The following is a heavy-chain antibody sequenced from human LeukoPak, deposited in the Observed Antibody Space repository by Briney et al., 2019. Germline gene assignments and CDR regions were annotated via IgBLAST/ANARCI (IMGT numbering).Heavy chain of an antibody. Sequence: QAGGSLRLSCAASGFTFSSYEMNWVRQAPGKGLEWVSYISSSGSTIYYADFVKGRFTISRDNAKNSLYLQMNSLRAEDTAVYYCARVGLQYNWFDPWGQGTLVTVSS. CDR3: ARVGLQYNWFDP. J-gene: IGHJ5*02. CDR1: GFTFSSYE. CDR2: ISSSGSTI. V-gene: IGHV3-48*03. D-gene: IGHD3-16*01.